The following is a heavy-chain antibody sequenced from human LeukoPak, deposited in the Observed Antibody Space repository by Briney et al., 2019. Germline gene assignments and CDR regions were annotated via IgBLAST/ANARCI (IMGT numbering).Heavy chain of an antibody. J-gene: IGHJ4*02. CDR1: GFTFSSYS. D-gene: IGHD1-26*01. CDR2: ISSSSSTI. CDR3: ARESTGELLNRGYYFDY. Sequence: GGSLRLSCAASGFTFSSYSMNWVRQAPGKGLEWVSYISSSSSTIYYADSVKGRFTISRDNAKNSLYLQMNSLRAEDTAVYYCARESTGELLNRGYYFDYWGQGTLVTVSS. V-gene: IGHV3-48*04.